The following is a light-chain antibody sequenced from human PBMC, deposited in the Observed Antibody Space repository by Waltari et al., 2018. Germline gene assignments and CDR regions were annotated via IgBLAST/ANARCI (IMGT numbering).Light chain of an antibody. CDR2: DVS. CDR3: NSYTGSSSWV. Sequence: QSALTQPASVSGSPGQSITISCTGTNSDVGFYNYVSWYQQHPGKAPKLLTYDVSLRPSGVSNRFSGSKAGNTASLTISGLQAEDEADYYCNSYTGSSSWVFGGGTRLTVL. V-gene: IGLV2-14*03. CDR1: NSDVGFYNY. J-gene: IGLJ3*02.